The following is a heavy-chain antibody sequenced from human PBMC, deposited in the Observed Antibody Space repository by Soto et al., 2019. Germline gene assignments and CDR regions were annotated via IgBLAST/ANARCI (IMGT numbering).Heavy chain of an antibody. Sequence: GGSLRLSCATSGFTFSTYAMTWVRQAPGKGLDWVSVISGSNNNTWYADSVKGRFTISRDNSKNTLYLQMSSLRAEDTAVYYCARDYFEEFWGQGTLVTVSS. J-gene: IGHJ4*02. CDR2: ISGSNNNT. CDR1: GFTFSTYA. V-gene: IGHV3-23*01. CDR3: ARDYFEEF. D-gene: IGHD3-22*01.